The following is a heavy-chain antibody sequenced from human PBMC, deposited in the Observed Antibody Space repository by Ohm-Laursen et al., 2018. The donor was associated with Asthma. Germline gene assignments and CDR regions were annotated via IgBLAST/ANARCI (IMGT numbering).Heavy chain of an antibody. V-gene: IGHV3-9*01. CDR1: GFTFDDYA. CDR2: ISWNSGSI. D-gene: IGHD3-16*01. J-gene: IGHJ6*02. CDR3: AREWGGMDV. Sequence: SLRHSCAASGFTFDDYAMHWVRQAPGKGLEWVSGISWNSGSIGYADSVKGRFTISRDNAKNSLYLQMNNLRAEDAAIYYCAREWGGMDVWGQGTTVTVSS.